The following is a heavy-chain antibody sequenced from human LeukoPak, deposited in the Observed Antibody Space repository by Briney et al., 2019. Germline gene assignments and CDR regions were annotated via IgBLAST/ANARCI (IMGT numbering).Heavy chain of an antibody. D-gene: IGHD6-13*01. J-gene: IGHJ4*02. V-gene: IGHV4-59*01. CDR1: GGSISGYY. CDR2: IYNSGST. CDR3: ARLYSSSLGRVFDY. Sequence: PSETLSLTCTVSGGSISGYYWNWMRQPPGKGLEWIGHIYNSGSTNYNPSLKSRVTISVDTSKNQFSLKLSSVTAADTAVYYCARLYSSSLGRVFDYWGQGTLVTVSS.